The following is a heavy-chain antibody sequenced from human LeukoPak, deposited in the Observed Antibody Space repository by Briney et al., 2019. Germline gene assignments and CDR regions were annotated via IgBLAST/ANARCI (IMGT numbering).Heavy chain of an antibody. J-gene: IGHJ4*02. CDR3: ARVWGYSCGYFDY. D-gene: IGHD5-18*01. Sequence: GASVKVSCKASGYTFTGYYMHWVRQAPGQGLEWMGWINPNSGGTNYAQKFQGRVTMTRDTSISTAYMELSRLRSDDTAVYYCARVWGYSCGYFDYWGQGTLVTVSS. V-gene: IGHV1-2*02. CDR1: GYTFTGYY. CDR2: INPNSGGT.